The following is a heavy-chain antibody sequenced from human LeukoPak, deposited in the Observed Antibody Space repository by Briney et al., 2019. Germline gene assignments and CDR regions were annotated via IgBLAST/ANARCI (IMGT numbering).Heavy chain of an antibody. CDR2: ISSSSSII. V-gene: IGHV3-48*01. D-gene: IGHD3-3*01. J-gene: IGHJ4*02. CDR1: GFTFSSYS. Sequence: GGSLRLSCAASGFTFSSYSMNWVRQAPGKGLEWVSYISSSSSIIYYADSVKGRFTISRDNAKNSLYLQMNSLRAEDTAVYYCARNDFWSGYLSYYFDYWGQGTLVTVSS. CDR3: ARNDFWSGYLSYYFDY.